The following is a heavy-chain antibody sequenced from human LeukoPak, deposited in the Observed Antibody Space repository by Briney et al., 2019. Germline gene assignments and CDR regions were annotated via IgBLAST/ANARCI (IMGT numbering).Heavy chain of an antibody. CDR2: VSGSGGST. J-gene: IGHJ2*01. Sequence: GGSLRLSCAASEFTFSSFAMSWVRQAPGRGLEWVSRVSGSGGSTYYADSVKGRFSISRDNSKNTLYLQMNSLRAGDTALYYCAKDGPYCGGDCRAFDLWGRGTLVTVSS. D-gene: IGHD2-21*02. CDR3: AKDGPYCGGDCRAFDL. V-gene: IGHV3-23*01. CDR1: EFTFSSFA.